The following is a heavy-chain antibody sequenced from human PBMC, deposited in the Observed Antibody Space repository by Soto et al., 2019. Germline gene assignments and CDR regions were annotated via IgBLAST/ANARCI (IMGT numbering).Heavy chain of an antibody. V-gene: IGHV4-39*01. CDR1: GRTFSINADF. D-gene: IGHD6-25*01. J-gene: IGHJ4*02. CDR2: IDNGGNT. Sequence: SETLSLTCTVSGRTFSINADFWYLAWIRQPPGRGLEWIGSIDNGGNTYYNPPLKSRVIISADTSKNQFSLNLNSVTAADTAVYYCVKRSLLVAAAWGQGXLVNV. CDR3: VKRSLLVAAA.